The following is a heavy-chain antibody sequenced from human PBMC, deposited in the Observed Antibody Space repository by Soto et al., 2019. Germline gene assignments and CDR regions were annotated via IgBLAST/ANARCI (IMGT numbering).Heavy chain of an antibody. CDR2: ISGSGGVT. D-gene: IGHD3-22*01. CDR1: GFKFSDYA. J-gene: IGHJ5*01. Sequence: XGALRLSCTASGFKFSDYAITWVRQAPGEGLEWVSVISGSGGVTYFADSVKGRFTVSRDNSKNTVFLQLNNVRVEDSAVYFCAKVLSYYYGWFDSWGLGTLVTVSS. CDR3: AKVLSYYYGWFDS. V-gene: IGHV3-23*01.